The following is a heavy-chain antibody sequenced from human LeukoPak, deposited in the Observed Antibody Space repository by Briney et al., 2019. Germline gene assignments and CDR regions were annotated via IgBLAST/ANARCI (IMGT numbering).Heavy chain of an antibody. Sequence: ASVKVSCKASGYTFSRYGISWVRQAPGQGLEWMGWINTYNGNTNYGQKFQGRVTMTTDTSTSTAYMELRSLRSDDTAVYYSARRGRIVMVTAIPKDDAFDIWGQRTMVTVSS. CDR2: INTYNGNT. V-gene: IGHV1-18*01. CDR1: GYTFSRYG. D-gene: IGHD2-21*02. CDR3: ARRGRIVMVTAIPKDDAFDI. J-gene: IGHJ3*02.